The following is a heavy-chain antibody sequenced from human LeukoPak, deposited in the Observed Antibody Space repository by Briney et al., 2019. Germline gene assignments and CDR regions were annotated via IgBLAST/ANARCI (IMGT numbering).Heavy chain of an antibody. CDR2: INHSGST. D-gene: IGHD6-6*01. V-gene: IGHV4-34*01. CDR1: GGPFRGFF. J-gene: IGHJ4*02. CDR3: ARGVLMYSSSYHY. Sequence: SETLSLTCAVYGGPFRGFFWSWIRQPPGKGLEWIGEINHSGSTNYNPSLKSRVTISVDTSKNQFSLKLSSVTAADTAVYYCARGVLMYSSSYHYRGQGTLVTVSS.